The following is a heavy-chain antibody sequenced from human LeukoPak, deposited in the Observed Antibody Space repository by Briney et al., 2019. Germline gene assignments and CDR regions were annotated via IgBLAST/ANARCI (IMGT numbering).Heavy chain of an antibody. CDR1: GFTFSSYS. V-gene: IGHV3-48*02. D-gene: IGHD3-9*01. J-gene: IGHJ4*02. Sequence: GGSLRLSCAASGFTFSSYSMNWVRQAPGKGLEWVSYISNSSSTIYYADSVKGRFTTSRDNAKNSLYLQMNRLRDEDTAVYYCARVATSRYDILTGYYTGARTLDYWGQGTLVTVSS. CDR3: ARVATSRYDILTGYYTGARTLDY. CDR2: ISNSSSTI.